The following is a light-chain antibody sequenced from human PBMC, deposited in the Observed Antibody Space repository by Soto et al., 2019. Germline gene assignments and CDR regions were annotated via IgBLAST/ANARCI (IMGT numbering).Light chain of an antibody. CDR2: KAS. CDR3: QQYNSYSRT. V-gene: IGKV1-5*03. Sequence: DIQLTQSPSTLSASVGDRVTITCRASQGISSWLAWYQQKPGRAPKLLIYKASNLESGVPSRFSGSGSGTEFTLTISSLQPEDFATYYCQQYNSYSRTFGQGTKVDI. J-gene: IGKJ1*01. CDR1: QGISSW.